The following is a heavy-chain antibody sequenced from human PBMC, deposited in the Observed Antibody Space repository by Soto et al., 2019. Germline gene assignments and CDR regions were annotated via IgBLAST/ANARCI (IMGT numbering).Heavy chain of an antibody. CDR2: ISCNGDNT. CDR3: AKVASTFLTNFYKAYFDY. D-gene: IGHD3-9*01. V-gene: IGHV3-30-3*01. Sequence: GGSLRLSCAASGFTFSSYAMHWVRQAPGKGLEWVSDISCNGDNTYYSDSVKGRFTISRDNSKNTLSLQMNSLRAEDTAVYYCAKVASTFLTNFYKAYFDYWGQGALVTVSS. CDR1: GFTFSSYA. J-gene: IGHJ4*02.